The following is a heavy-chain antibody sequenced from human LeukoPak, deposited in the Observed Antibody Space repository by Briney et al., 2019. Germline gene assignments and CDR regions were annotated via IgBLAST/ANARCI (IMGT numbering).Heavy chain of an antibody. Sequence: PSQTLSLTCTVSGGWISSGGYYWSWIPQHPGKGLEWIGYIYYSGSTYYNPSLKSRVTISVDTSKNQFSLKLSSVTAADTAVYYCAREYLAVSGAFDIWGQGTMVTVSS. CDR1: GGWISSGGYY. J-gene: IGHJ3*02. V-gene: IGHV4-31*03. CDR3: AREYLAVSGAFDI. CDR2: IYYSGST. D-gene: IGHD2-8*01.